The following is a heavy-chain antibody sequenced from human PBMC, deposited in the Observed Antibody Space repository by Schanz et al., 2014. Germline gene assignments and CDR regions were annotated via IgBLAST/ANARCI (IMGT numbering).Heavy chain of an antibody. D-gene: IGHD3-22*01. J-gene: IGHJ5*02. V-gene: IGHV4-34*01. CDR3: ARGVRRGDGKNGYYNWFDP. CDR2: IGHSGNT. Sequence: QVQLQQWGAGLLKPSETLSLTCAVYGGSLSGYFWSWIRQPPGKGLEWIGDIGHSGNTKDNPSLKSRVTMSVETSKNQFSLKLTSVTAADTAVYYCARGVRRGDGKNGYYNWFDPWGQGTLVTVSS. CDR1: GGSLSGYF.